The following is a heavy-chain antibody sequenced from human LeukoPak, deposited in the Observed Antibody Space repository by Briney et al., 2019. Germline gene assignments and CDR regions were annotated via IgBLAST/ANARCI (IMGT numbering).Heavy chain of an antibody. J-gene: IGHJ3*02. V-gene: IGHV3-21*04. CDR3: AKDIGIGYSSSWADAFDI. CDR1: GFTFSSYS. CDR2: ISSSSSYI. Sequence: GGSLRLSCAASGFTFSSYSMNWVRQAPGKGLEWVSSISSSSSYIYYADSVKGRFTISRDNAKNSLYLQMNSLRAEDTALYYCAKDIGIGYSSSWADAFDIWGQGTMVTVSS. D-gene: IGHD6-13*01.